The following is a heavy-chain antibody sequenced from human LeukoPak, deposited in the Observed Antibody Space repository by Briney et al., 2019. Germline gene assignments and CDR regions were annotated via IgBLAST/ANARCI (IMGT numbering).Heavy chain of an antibody. V-gene: IGHV4-34*01. CDR2: INHSGST. J-gene: IGHJ4*02. D-gene: IGHD3-10*01. Sequence: SETLSLTCAVYGGSFSGYYWSWIRQPPGKGLEWIGEINHSGSTNYNPSLKSRVTISVDTSKNQFSLKLSSVTAADTAVYYCARGRGVWGQGTLVTVSP. CDR3: ARGRGV. CDR1: GGSFSGYY.